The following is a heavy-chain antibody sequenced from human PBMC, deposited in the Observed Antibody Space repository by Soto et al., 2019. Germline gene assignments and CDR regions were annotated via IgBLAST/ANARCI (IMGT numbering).Heavy chain of an antibody. CDR1: GYTFSDYF. CDR3: ARIKWGLDYYSGMDV. Sequence: GASVKVCCKASGYTFSDYFIQWLRQAPGQGLEWVAWINPKTAATNYAKKFQDRVTVTSDTSFSTAYLELTRLRPDDTALYHCARIKWGLDYYSGMDVWGQGTAVTVSS. CDR2: INPKTAAT. J-gene: IGHJ6*02. V-gene: IGHV1-2*02. D-gene: IGHD1-26*01.